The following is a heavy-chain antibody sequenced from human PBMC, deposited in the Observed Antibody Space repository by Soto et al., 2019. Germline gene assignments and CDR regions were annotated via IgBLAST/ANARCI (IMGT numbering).Heavy chain of an antibody. Sequence: VGSLRLSCAASGFTFSSYSMNWVRQAPGKGLEWVSSISSSSSYIYYADSVKGRFTISRDNAKNSLYLQMNSLRAEDTAVYYCARTRTSLVPAAIAPMDVWGQGTTVTVSS. CDR1: GFTFSSYS. CDR2: ISSSSSYI. V-gene: IGHV3-21*01. CDR3: ARTRTSLVPAAIAPMDV. J-gene: IGHJ6*02. D-gene: IGHD2-2*01.